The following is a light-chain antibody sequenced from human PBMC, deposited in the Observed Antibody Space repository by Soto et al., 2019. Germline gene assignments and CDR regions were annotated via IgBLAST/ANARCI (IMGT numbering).Light chain of an antibody. CDR1: QSISSW. J-gene: IGKJ1*01. CDR3: QQYNNYFRT. V-gene: IGKV1-5*01. Sequence: DIQITQSPSTLSGSVGDRSTITCRASQSISSWLAWYQQKPGKAPKLLIYDASTLQSGVPSRYSGSGSGTEFTLTISSLQPDDFGTYYCQQYNNYFRTFGQGTKVDIK. CDR2: DAS.